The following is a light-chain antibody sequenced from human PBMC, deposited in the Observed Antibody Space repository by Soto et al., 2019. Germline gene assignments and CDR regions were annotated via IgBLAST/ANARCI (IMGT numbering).Light chain of an antibody. CDR1: QSVSSN. CDR3: QQYDNWPPLT. Sequence: EIVMTQSPATLSVSPGERATLSCRTSQSVSSNLAWYQQKPGQAPRLLIYGASTSAAGFPARFSGSGSGTEFTLTISSLQSEDFAVYYCQQYDNWPPLTFGQGTRLEIK. J-gene: IGKJ5*01. CDR2: GAS. V-gene: IGKV3-15*01.